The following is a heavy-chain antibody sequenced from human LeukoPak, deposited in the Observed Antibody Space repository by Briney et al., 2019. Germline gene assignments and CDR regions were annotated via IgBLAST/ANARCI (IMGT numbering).Heavy chain of an antibody. D-gene: IGHD3-3*01. J-gene: IGHJ6*03. CDR1: GGSISSYY. V-gene: IGHV4-4*07. Sequence: SETLSLTCTVSGGSISSYYWSWIRQPAGKGLEWIGRIYTSGSTNYNPSLKSRVTMSVDTSKNQFSLKLSPVTAADTAVYYCAREIGVPFGVVIIGYMDVWGKGTTVTVSS. CDR3: AREIGVPFGVVIIGYMDV. CDR2: IYTSGST.